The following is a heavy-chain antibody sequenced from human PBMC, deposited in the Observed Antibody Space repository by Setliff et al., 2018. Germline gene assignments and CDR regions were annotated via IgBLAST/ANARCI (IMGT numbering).Heavy chain of an antibody. D-gene: IGHD2-21*02. CDR1: GYSFTTYW. CDR2: IYLGDSDT. CDR3: VRPQVVTAHYWYFDL. Sequence: GESLKISCKGSGYSFTTYWIGWVRQMPGKGLECMGIIYLGDSDTRYSPSFQGQVTISADKSISTAYLQWSSLKASDTAMYYCVRPQVVTAHYWYFDLWGRGTLGTVSS. V-gene: IGHV5-51*01. J-gene: IGHJ2*01.